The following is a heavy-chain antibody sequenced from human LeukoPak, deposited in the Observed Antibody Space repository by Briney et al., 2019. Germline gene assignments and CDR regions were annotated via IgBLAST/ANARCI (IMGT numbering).Heavy chain of an antibody. D-gene: IGHD2-2*02. V-gene: IGHV4-39*01. Sequence: SETLSLTCTVSGGSISSSSYYWGWIRQPPGKGLEWIGSIYYSGSTYYNPSLKSRVTISVDTSKNQFSLKLSSVTAADTAVYYCARHWPSDIVVVPAAIYWFDPWGQGTLVTVSS. CDR1: GGSISSSSYY. CDR3: ARHWPSDIVVVPAAIYWFDP. J-gene: IGHJ5*02. CDR2: IYYSGST.